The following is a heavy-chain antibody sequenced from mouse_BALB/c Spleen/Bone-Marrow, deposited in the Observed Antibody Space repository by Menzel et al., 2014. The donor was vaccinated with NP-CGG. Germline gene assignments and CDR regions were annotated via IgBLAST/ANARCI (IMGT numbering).Heavy chain of an antibody. Sequence: VQLKESGGGLVQPGGSLKLSCAASGFDCSGYWMSWVRQAPGKGLEWIGEINPDSSTTNYTPSLKDKFIISRDNAKNTLYLQMSKVRSEDTALYYCARNGGYSFAYWGQGTLVTVSA. D-gene: IGHD2-3*01. CDR3: ARNGGYSFAY. V-gene: IGHV4-1*02. CDR1: GFDCSGYW. CDR2: INPDSSTT. J-gene: IGHJ3*01.